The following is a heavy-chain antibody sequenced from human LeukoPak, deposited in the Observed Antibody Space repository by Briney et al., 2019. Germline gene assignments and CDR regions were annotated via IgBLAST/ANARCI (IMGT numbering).Heavy chain of an antibody. CDR1: GFTFSSYA. D-gene: IGHD2-21*02. Sequence: GGSLRLSCAASGFTFSSYAMHWVRQAPGKGLEYVSAISSNGGSTYYANSVKGRFTISRDNSKNTLYLQVGSLRAEDMAVYYCARGPHCGGDCYSYYYYYYMDVWGKGTTVTVSS. V-gene: IGHV3-64*01. CDR3: ARGPHCGGDCYSYYYYYYMDV. J-gene: IGHJ6*03. CDR2: ISSNGGST.